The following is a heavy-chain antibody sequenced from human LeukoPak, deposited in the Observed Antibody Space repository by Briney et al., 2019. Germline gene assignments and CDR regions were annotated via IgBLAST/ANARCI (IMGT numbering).Heavy chain of an antibody. CDR2: ISSSSYI. V-gene: IGHV3-21*01. Sequence: SGGSLRLSCAASGFTFSSYSMNWVRQAPGKGLEWVSSISSSSYIYYADSVKGRFTISRDNAKNSLYLQMNSLRAEDTAVYYCARDSSSQGWFDPWGQGTLVTVSS. CDR3: ARDSSSQGWFDP. D-gene: IGHD6-13*01. CDR1: GFTFSSYS. J-gene: IGHJ5*02.